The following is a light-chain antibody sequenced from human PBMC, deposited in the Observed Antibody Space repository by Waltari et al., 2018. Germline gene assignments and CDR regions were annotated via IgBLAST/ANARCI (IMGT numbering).Light chain of an antibody. CDR3: QSFDRDLNAVL. J-gene: IGLJ2*01. CDR1: SPNIGAGYA. CDR2: RDD. Sequence: QSVLTQPPSVSGAPGQSVTISCTGSSPNIGAGYAVHWYQQIPGSAPKVLIYRDDNRPSGVPGRFSGSKSGTSASLSVTGLHVEDEADYFCQSFDRDLNAVLFGGGTKLTVL. V-gene: IGLV1-40*01.